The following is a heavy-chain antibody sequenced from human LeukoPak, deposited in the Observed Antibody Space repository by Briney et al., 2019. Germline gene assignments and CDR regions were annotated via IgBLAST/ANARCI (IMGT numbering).Heavy chain of an antibody. CDR1: GGSISSYY. V-gene: IGHV4-59*01. CDR2: IYYSGST. D-gene: IGHD6-13*01. Sequence: PSETLSLTCTVSGGSISSYYWSWIRQPPGKGLEWIGYIYYSGSTNYNPSLKSQVTISVDTSKNQFSLKLTSVNAADTAVYYCARDRPGGSSLDYWGQGTLVTVSS. J-gene: IGHJ4*02. CDR3: ARDRPGGSSLDY.